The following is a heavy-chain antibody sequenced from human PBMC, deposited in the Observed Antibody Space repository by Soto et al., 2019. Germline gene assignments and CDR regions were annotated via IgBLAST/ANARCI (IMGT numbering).Heavy chain of an antibody. V-gene: IGHV3-74*01. D-gene: IGHD3-3*01. J-gene: IGHJ4*02. CDR2: INSDGSST. CDR1: EFTFSSYW. Sequence: GGSLRLSCAASEFTFSSYWMHWVRQAPGKGLVWVSRINSDGSSTSYADSVKGRFTISRDNAKNTLYLQMNSLRAEDTAVYYCARGYYDFWSGYYNYWGQGTLVTVSS. CDR3: ARGYYDFWSGYYNY.